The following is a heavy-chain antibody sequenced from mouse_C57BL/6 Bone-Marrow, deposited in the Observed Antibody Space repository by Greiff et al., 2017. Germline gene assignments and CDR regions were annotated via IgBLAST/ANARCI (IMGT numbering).Heavy chain of an antibody. CDR1: GYTFTEYT. J-gene: IGHJ3*01. V-gene: IGHV1-62-2*01. Sequence: VQLQQSGAELVKPGASVKMSCKASGYTFTEYTIHWVKQRSGQGLEWIGWFYPGSGSIKHNEKFKDKATLTADKSSSTVFMEISRLTSEDSAVYFFASHAYYSNYFWFAYWGQGTLVTVSA. CDR2: FYPGSGSI. D-gene: IGHD2-5*01. CDR3: ASHAYYSNYFWFAY.